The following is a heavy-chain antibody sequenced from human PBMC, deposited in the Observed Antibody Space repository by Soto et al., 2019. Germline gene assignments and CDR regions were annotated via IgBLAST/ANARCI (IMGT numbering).Heavy chain of an antibody. CDR1: GYTFSNYG. D-gene: IGHD6-19*01. Sequence: QVQLVQSGAEVKKPGASVTVSCKTSGYTFSNYGINWVRQAPGQGLEWMGWISGYNGNTNYAQTVQGRVTMTPDTCTGTVYMELRSLKSDATAIYYCSRFIMVGGWFDPNYYHGMEVWGQGTTVTVSS. J-gene: IGHJ6*02. CDR2: ISGYNGNT. V-gene: IGHV1-18*01. CDR3: SRFIMVGGWFDPNYYHGMEV.